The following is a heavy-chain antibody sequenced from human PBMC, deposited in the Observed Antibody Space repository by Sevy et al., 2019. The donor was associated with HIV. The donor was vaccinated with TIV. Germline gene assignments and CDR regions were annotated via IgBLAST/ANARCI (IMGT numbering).Heavy chain of an antibody. CDR3: ARDRLVRGVTTRSYYYYGMDV. D-gene: IGHD3-10*01. CDR1: GFTFSSYS. CDR2: ISSSSSYI. J-gene: IGHJ6*02. V-gene: IGHV3-21*01. Sequence: GGSLRLSCAASGFTFSSYSMNWVHQAPGKGLEWVSSISSSSSYIYYADSVKGRFTISRDNAKNSLYLQMNSLRAEDTAVYYCARDRLVRGVTTRSYYYYGMDVWGQGTTVTVSS.